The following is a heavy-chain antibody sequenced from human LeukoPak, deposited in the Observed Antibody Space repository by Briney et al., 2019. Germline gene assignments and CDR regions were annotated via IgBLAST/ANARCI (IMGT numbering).Heavy chain of an antibody. CDR3: ARGRYGYSLGYYYYYMDV. V-gene: IGHV4-31*03. CDR1: GGSISSGGYY. CDR2: IYYSGST. J-gene: IGHJ6*03. D-gene: IGHD5-18*01. Sequence: PSQTLSLTCTVSGGSISSGGYYWSWIRQHPGKGLEWIGYIYYSGSTYYNPSLKSRVTISVDTSKNQFFLKLSSVTAADTAVYYCARGRYGYSLGYYYYYMDVWGKGTTVTVSS.